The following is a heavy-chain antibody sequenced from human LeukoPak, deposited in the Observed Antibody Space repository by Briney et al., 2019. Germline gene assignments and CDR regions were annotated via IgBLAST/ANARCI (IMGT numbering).Heavy chain of an antibody. V-gene: IGHV4-59*08. J-gene: IGHJ4*02. CDR3: ARRGRGIVGTRSSGGFDY. CDR2: IYYSGST. Sequence: PSETLSLTCTVSGGSISSYYWSWIRQPPGKGLEWIGYIYYSGSTNYNPSLRSRVTISVDTSKNQFSLKLSSVTAADTAVYYCARRGRGIVGTRSSGGFDYWGQGTLVTVSS. D-gene: IGHD1-26*01. CDR1: GGSISSYY.